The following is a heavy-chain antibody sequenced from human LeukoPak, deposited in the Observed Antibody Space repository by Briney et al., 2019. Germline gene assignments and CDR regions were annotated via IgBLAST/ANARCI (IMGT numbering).Heavy chain of an antibody. V-gene: IGHV3-23*01. CDR2: ISPSGGIT. CDR1: GFTFRSHG. Sequence: GGSLRLSCAASGFTFRSHGMNWVRQAPGKGLEWVSGISPSGGITYYTDSVRGRFTISRDNSKNTVSLQMNSLRGEDTAVYYCAKDIGRMYTASTYMDVWGKGTTVTISS. J-gene: IGHJ6*03. D-gene: IGHD5-18*01. CDR3: AKDIGRMYTASTYMDV.